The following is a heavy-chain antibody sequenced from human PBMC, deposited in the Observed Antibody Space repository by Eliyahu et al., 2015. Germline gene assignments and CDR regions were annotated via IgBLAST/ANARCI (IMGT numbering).Heavy chain of an antibody. J-gene: IGHJ4*02. CDR3: ARVTPSYGDCDY. V-gene: IGHV3-7*01. CDR2: IKQDGSEK. D-gene: IGHD4-17*01. CDR1: GFXFSSYW. Sequence: EVQLVESGGGXVQPGXXLRLXCAASGFXFSSYWMXWVRQAPGKGLEWVANIKQDGSEKYYVDSVKGRFTISRDNAKNSLYLQMNSLRAEDTAVYYCARVTPSYGDCDYWGQGTLVTVSS.